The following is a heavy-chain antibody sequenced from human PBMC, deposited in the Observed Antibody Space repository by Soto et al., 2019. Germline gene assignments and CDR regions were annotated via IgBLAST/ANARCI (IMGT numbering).Heavy chain of an antibody. CDR3: ARDLRVYTSGSELGY. CDR2: INSDASHT. Sequence: GGSLRLSCAASGFTFSTYWMHWIRQVPGKGLEWVSRINSDASHTYYADSVKGRFTISRDKPKSMLYLEMNSLRPDDTAVYYCARDLRVYTSGSELGYWGQGTLVTVSS. D-gene: IGHD3-10*01. CDR1: GFTFSTYW. J-gene: IGHJ4*02. V-gene: IGHV3-74*01.